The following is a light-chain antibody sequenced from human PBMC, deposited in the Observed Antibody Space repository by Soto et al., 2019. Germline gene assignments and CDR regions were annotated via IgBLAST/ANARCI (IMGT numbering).Light chain of an antibody. Sequence: DIVMTQSPDSLAVSLGERATINCKSSQNLLCSSNSKNCLSWYQQKPGQPPKLLIYWASTRESGVPDRFSGSGSGTDFTLTISSLQAEDVAIYYCHQYHSPPLTFGGGTKVEI. V-gene: IGKV4-1*01. CDR3: HQYHSPPLT. J-gene: IGKJ4*01. CDR2: WAS. CDR1: QNLLCSSNSKNC.